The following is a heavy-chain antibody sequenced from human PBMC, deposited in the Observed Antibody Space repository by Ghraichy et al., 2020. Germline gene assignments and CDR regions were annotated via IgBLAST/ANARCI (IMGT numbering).Heavy chain of an antibody. J-gene: IGHJ6*02. D-gene: IGHD5-12*01. Sequence: GESPNISCAASGFTFSSYAMHWVRQAPGKGLEWVAVISYDGSNKYYVDSVKGRFTISRDNSKNTLYLQMNSLRAEDTAVYYCAREKRNIVATILYYYGMDVWGQGTTVTVSS. CDR2: ISYDGSNK. CDR3: AREKRNIVATILYYYGMDV. V-gene: IGHV3-30*04. CDR1: GFTFSSYA.